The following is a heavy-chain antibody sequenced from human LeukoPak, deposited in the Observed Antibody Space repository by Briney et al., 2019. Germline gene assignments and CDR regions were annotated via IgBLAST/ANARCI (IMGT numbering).Heavy chain of an antibody. V-gene: IGHV3-7*01. CDR3: AREGPMMGAQDY. Sequence: PGGSLRLSCAASGFTFSRYWMTWVRQAPGKGLEWVANIKQDGSEKYYVDSVKGRFTISRDNAKNSLYLQMNSLRAEDTAVYFCAREGPMMGAQDYWGQGTLVTVSS. D-gene: IGHD1-26*01. CDR1: GFTFSRYW. J-gene: IGHJ4*02. CDR2: IKQDGSEK.